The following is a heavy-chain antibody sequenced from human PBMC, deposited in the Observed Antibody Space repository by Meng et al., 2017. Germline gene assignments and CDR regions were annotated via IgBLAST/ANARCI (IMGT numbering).Heavy chain of an antibody. D-gene: IGHD3-9*01. CDR3: ARAYFSSSGQLGIKKYFDWLGRAHRYNWFDP. V-gene: IGHV4-59*01. CDR1: GGSISSYY. CDR2: IYYSGST. J-gene: IGHJ5*02. Sequence: SETLSLTCTVSGGSISSYYWSWIRQPPGKGLEWIGYIYYSGSTNYNPSLKSRVTISVDTSKNQFSLKLSSVTAADTAMYYCARAYFSSSGQLGIKKYFDWLGRAHRYNWFDPWGQGTLVTVSS.